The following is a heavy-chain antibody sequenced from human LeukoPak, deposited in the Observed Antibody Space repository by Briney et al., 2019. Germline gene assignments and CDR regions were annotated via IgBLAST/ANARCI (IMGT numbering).Heavy chain of an antibody. CDR3: AKSADGSGSTKFDP. Sequence: PGRSLRLSCAASGFTFSSYGMHWVRQAPGKGLERVAVISYDGSNKYYADSVKGRFTISRDNSKNTLYLQMNSLRAEDTAVYYCAKSADGSGSTKFDPWGQGTLVTVSS. CDR2: ISYDGSNK. J-gene: IGHJ5*02. D-gene: IGHD3-10*01. V-gene: IGHV3-30*18. CDR1: GFTFSSYG.